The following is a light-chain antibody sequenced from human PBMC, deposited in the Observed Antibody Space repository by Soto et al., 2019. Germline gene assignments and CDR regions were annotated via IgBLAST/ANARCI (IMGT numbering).Light chain of an antibody. CDR3: QQAKSYPIT. CDR1: QSISSY. J-gene: IGKJ4*01. V-gene: IGKV1-39*01. Sequence: TLSAFALSAYVGDRVTITCRARQSISSYLNWYQQKPGKARKLLIYAASSLQGGVPSRFSGSGSGTDVTLTIILLQPEDVATYYCQQAKSYPITSAEGTKV. CDR2: AAS.